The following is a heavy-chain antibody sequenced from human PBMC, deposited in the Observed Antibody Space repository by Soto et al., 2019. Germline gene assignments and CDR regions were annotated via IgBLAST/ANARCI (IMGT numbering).Heavy chain of an antibody. V-gene: IGHV5-51*01. CDR1: GYSFTSYW. CDR2: IYPGDSDT. CDR3: ARHPHQYCSGGSCYSGYYYYYMDV. D-gene: IGHD2-15*01. Sequence: PGESKKISCKGSGYSFTSYWIGWVRQLPGKGLEWMGIIYPGDSDTRYSPSFQGQVTISADKSISTAYLQWSSLKASDTAMYYCARHPHQYCSGGSCYSGYYYYYMDVWGKGTTVTVSS. J-gene: IGHJ6*03.